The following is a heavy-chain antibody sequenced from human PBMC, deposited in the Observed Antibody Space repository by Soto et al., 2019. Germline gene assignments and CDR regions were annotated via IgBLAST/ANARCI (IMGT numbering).Heavy chain of an antibody. CDR3: ATWHEREHAYDD. D-gene: IGHD1-1*01. CDR1: GFTISGKKY. V-gene: IGHV3-53*01. CDR2: LYDLDGS. J-gene: IGHJ3*01. Sequence: DVQLVESGGGLIQPGESLRLSCAASGFTISGKKYVAWVRQAPGKGLEWVSALYDLDGSFYAASVKGRFTTSSDSSKTTVYLRMNDLRPDDTAVYYCATWHEREHAYDDWGQGTTVTVSS.